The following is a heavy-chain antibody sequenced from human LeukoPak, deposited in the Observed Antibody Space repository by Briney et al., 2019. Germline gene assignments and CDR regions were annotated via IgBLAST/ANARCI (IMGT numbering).Heavy chain of an antibody. CDR1: GYAFPSYW. CDR3: ARSSSSYVTSLDS. J-gene: IGHJ4*02. D-gene: IGHD6-13*01. Sequence: GGSLKISCEGSGYAFPSYWIGWVRQMPGKGLEWMGIIYPGDSDTRYIPSFQGQVTISADKSISTAYLQWRSLKASDTAMYYCARSSSSYVTSLDSWGQGTLVTVSS. V-gene: IGHV5-51*01. CDR2: IYPGDSDT.